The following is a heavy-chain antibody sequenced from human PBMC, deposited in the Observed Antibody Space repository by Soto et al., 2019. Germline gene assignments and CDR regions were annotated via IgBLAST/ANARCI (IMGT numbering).Heavy chain of an antibody. J-gene: IGHJ6*02. CDR3: ARGWAAGTRGGVTHYYYYYYGMDV. D-gene: IGHD6-13*01. Sequence: ETLSLTCAVYGGSFSGYYWSWIRQPPGKGLEWIGEINHSGSTNYNPSLKSRVTISVDTSKNQFSLKLSSVTAADTAVYYCARGWAAGTRGGVTHYYYYYYGMDVWGQGTTVTVSS. CDR1: GGSFSGYY. V-gene: IGHV4-34*01. CDR2: INHSGST.